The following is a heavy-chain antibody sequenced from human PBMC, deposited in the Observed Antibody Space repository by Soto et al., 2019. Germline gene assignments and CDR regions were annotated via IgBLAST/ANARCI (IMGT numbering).Heavy chain of an antibody. Sequence: PGESLKISCKGSGYSFTSYWIAWVRQMPGKGLEWMGIIYPGDSDTRYSPSFQGQVTISLDKSLSTAYLQWSSLRASDTAMYYCARQDGAATYYFDYWGRGTLVTVSS. V-gene: IGHV5-51*01. D-gene: IGHD1-26*01. CDR3: ARQDGAATYYFDY. CDR1: GYSFTSYW. CDR2: IYPGDSDT. J-gene: IGHJ4*02.